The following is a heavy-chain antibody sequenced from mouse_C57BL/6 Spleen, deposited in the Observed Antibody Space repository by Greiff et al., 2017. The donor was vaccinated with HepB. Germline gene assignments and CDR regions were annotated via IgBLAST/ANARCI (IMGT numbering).Heavy chain of an antibody. Sequence: VQLQQSGAELVMPGASVKLSCKASGYTFTSYWMHWVKQRPGQGLEWIGEIDPSDSYTNYNQKFKGKSTLTVDKSSSTAYMQLSSLTSEDSAVYYCARGGPWYFDVWGTGTTVTVSS. J-gene: IGHJ1*03. CDR1: GYTFTSYW. CDR3: ARGGPWYFDV. V-gene: IGHV1-69*01. CDR2: IDPSDSYT.